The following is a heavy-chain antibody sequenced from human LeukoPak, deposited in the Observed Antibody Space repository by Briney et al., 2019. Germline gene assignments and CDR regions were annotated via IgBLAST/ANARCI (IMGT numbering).Heavy chain of an antibody. V-gene: IGHV3-48*03. D-gene: IGHD3-10*02. CDR2: ISSSGSTI. CDR3: AVLGITMIGGV. Sequence: GGSLRLSCAASGFTFSSYEMNWVRQAPGKGLEWVSYISSSGSTIYYADSVKGRFTISRDNAENSLYLQMNSLRAEDTAVYYCAVLGITMIGGVWGKGTTVTISS. CDR1: GFTFSSYE. J-gene: IGHJ6*04.